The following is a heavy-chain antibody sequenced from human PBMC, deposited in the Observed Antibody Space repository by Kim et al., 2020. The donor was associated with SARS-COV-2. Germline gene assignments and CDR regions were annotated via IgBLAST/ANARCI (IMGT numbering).Heavy chain of an antibody. J-gene: IGHJ4*02. CDR2: IIPIFGTA. V-gene: IGHV1-69*13. CDR1: GGTFSSYA. D-gene: IGHD6-19*01. Sequence: SVKVSCKASGGTFSSYAISWVRQAPGQGLEWMGGIIPIFGTANYAQKFQGRVTITADESTSTAYMELSSLRSEDTAVYYCARDGDSSGWGRGYYFDYWGQGTLVTVSS. CDR3: ARDGDSSGWGRGYYFDY.